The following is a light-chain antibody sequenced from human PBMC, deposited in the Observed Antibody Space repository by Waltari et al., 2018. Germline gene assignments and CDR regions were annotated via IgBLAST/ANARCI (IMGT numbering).Light chain of an antibody. V-gene: IGLV2-14*01. CDR2: EVS. CDR3: SSYTSSSTVV. J-gene: IGLJ2*01. CDR1: SSDGGGYNS. Sequence: QSALTQPASVSGSPGQSSTISCTGTSSDGGGYNSVSWYQQHPVKAPKLLIYEVSSRPSGVSNRFAGSKSRNTASLTISGLQAEDEADYYCSSYTSSSTVVFGGGTKLTVL.